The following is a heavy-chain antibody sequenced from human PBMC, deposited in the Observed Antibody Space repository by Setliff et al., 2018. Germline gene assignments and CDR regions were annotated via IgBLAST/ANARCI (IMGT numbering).Heavy chain of an antibody. CDR2: ISYDGTIT. CDR1: GFLYSNNA. Sequence: PGGSLRLSCAASGFLYSNNAFHWVRLTPGKGLEWVAVISYDGTITHYVDSVKGRFSISRDNSQNTLYLQMNSLSPEDTALYYCASSSGGNYEAYWGQGTLVTVS. V-gene: IGHV3-30*04. D-gene: IGHD2-15*01. J-gene: IGHJ4*02. CDR3: ASSSGGNYEAY.